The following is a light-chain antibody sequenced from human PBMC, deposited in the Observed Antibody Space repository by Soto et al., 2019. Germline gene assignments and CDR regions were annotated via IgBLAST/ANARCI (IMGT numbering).Light chain of an antibody. CDR1: SSDVGGYNY. CDR3: CSYAGTYTLWV. Sequence: QYALTQPRSVSGSPGQSVTISCTGTSSDVGGYNYVSWYQQYPGKAPKLIIYDVSKRPSGVPDRFSGSKSGNTASLTISGLQAEDEADYYCCSYAGTYTLWVFGGGTKVTVL. V-gene: IGLV2-11*01. J-gene: IGLJ3*02. CDR2: DVS.